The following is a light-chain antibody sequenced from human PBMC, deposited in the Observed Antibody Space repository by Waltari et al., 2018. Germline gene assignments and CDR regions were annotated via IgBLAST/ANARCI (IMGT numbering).Light chain of an antibody. CDR1: DLAYQS. CDR2: DDY. Sequence: SYILIQPPSVSVAPRQTARIPCGGNDLAYQSVRWYQQKPGPAPVLVVYDDYDRPSGIPDRFSGSNSGDTTTLIITRVEAGDEADYYCQVWDHDGDHPVFGGGTKLTVL. CDR3: QVWDHDGDHPV. V-gene: IGLV3-21*02. J-gene: IGLJ3*02.